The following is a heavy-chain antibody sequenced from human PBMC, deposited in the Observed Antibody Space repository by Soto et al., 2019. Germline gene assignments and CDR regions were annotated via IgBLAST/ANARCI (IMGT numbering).Heavy chain of an antibody. J-gene: IGHJ4*02. CDR1: GFTFSDYP. D-gene: IGHD1-26*01. V-gene: IGHV3-30-3*01. CDR3: ARDFIVGAPDYFDY. CDR2: ISYDGNVK. Sequence: GGSLRLSCAASGFTFSDYPMHWVRQAPGKGLEWVAVISYDGNVKYYVDSVKGRFTISRDDSKNTLYLQMNSLRVDDTPVYYCARDFIVGAPDYFDYWGQGTLVTVSS.